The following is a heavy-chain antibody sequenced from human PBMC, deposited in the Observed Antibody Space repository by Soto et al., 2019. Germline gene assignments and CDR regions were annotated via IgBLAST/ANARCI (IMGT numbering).Heavy chain of an antibody. CDR3: ARTYYYDSTGYYRTFDY. Sequence: GSLLRSCSASGFTFGSYAMSWVRLAPGKGLEWVSVAGPSGSSTFYADSVRGRFTISRDNVENTLYLQMNSLRVADTALYFCARTYYYDSTGYYRTFDYWGQGTLVTVYS. D-gene: IGHD3-22*01. V-gene: IGHV3-23*01. CDR2: AGPSGSST. J-gene: IGHJ4*02. CDR1: GFTFGSYA.